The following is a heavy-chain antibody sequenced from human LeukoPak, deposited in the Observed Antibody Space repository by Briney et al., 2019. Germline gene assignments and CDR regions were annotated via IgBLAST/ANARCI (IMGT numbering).Heavy chain of an antibody. D-gene: IGHD5-18*01. V-gene: IGHV1-69*06. J-gene: IGHJ6*03. Sequence: SVKVSCKASGYTFTAYYMHWVRQAPGQGLEWRGGIIPIFGTANYAQKFQGRVTITADKSTSTAYMELSSLRSEDTAVYCCARAHSTGYSYGWRYYYYYMDVWGKGTTVTVSS. CDR3: ARAHSTGYSYGWRYYYYYMDV. CDR2: IIPIFGTA. CDR1: GYTFTAYY.